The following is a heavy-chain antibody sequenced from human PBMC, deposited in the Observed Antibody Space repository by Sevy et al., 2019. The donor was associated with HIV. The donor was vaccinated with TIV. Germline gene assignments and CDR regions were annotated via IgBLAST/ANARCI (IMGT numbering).Heavy chain of an antibody. CDR1: GVSISSDY. CDR2: IHHSGNS. D-gene: IGHD1-26*01. Sequence: SETLSLTCRVSGVSISSDYWSWIRQPPGKEPEWIGYIHHSGNSNYKTSLKSRVTMSVGKSKNQFSLTLRAVGAADTAVYYCARSVAANYMDVWGKGTTVTVSS. CDR3: ARSVAANYMDV. J-gene: IGHJ6*03. V-gene: IGHV4-59*01.